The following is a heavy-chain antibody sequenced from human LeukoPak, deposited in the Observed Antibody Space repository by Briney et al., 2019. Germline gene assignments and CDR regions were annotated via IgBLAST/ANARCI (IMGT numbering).Heavy chain of an antibody. D-gene: IGHD3-22*01. CDR3: ARGDSSGFARPFDR. V-gene: IGHV4-4*07. Sequence: PSETLSLTCTVSGGSIRSYYWGWIRHPAGKGLEWIGRIYSSGSTNYNPSLKSRVTMSVDTSKNQFSLKVSSVTAADTAMYYCARGDSSGFARPFDRWGQGTLVTVSS. CDR1: GGSIRSYY. J-gene: IGHJ4*02. CDR2: IYSSGST.